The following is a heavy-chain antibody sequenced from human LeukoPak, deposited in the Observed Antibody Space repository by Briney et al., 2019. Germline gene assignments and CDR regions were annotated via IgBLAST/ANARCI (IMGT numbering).Heavy chain of an antibody. J-gene: IGHJ6*02. CDR1: GFNFSDYY. V-gene: IGHV3-11*01. Sequence: PGGSLRLSCVASGFNFSDYYMNWIRQSPGKGLEWISYMSSRSGIIYYADSVKGRFTISRDNARNSLYLQMNSLRVDDTAVYYCAGGLLEAQGWLQWLGTVYSMDVWGQGTPVTVSS. CDR2: MSSRSGII. CDR3: AGGLLEAQGWLQWLGTVYSMDV. D-gene: IGHD5-24*01.